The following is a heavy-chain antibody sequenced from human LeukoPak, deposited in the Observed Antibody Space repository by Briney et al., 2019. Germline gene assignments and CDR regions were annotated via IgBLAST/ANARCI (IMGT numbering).Heavy chain of an antibody. CDR3: AKDWRFGELSRNFDY. V-gene: IGHV3-23*01. CDR1: GFTFSSCA. J-gene: IGHJ4*02. Sequence: PGGSLRLSCAASGFTFSSCAMYWVRQAPGKGLEWVSVISGSGGTTYYADSVKGRFTISRDNYMNTLYLQMNSLRAEDTAVYYCAKDWRFGELSRNFDYWGQGTLVTVSS. D-gene: IGHD3-10*01. CDR2: ISGSGGTT.